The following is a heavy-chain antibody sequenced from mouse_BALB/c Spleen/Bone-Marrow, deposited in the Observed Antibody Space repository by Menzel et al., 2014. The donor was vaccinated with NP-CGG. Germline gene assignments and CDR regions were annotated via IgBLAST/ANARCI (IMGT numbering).Heavy chain of an antibody. J-gene: IGHJ4*01. CDR1: GFTFTDYY. CDR2: IRNKAYGYTT. Sequence: EVKVVDSGGGLVQPGGSLILSCTTSGFTFTDYYMSWVRQPPGKALEWLAFIRNKAYGYTTEYSASVRGRFTISRDNSQSILYLQMNTLRAEDSATYYCARFPMDYWGQGTSVTVSS. CDR3: ARFPMDY. V-gene: IGHV7-3*02.